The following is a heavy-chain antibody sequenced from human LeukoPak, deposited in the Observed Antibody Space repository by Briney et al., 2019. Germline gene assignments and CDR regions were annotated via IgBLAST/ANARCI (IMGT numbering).Heavy chain of an antibody. CDR1: GFMFRDYW. CDR3: GRWGITAALDR. D-gene: IGHD2-2*01. V-gene: IGHV3-7*01. CDR2: IRPDGDDK. J-gene: IGHJ5*02. Sequence: GGSMRLSCAVSGFMFRDYWMAWVRQAPGKGLEWVANIRPDGDDKYYVESVRGRFTISRDNAQNSLSLQMDSLRVEDSAVYHCGRWGITAALDRWGQGTLVSVSS.